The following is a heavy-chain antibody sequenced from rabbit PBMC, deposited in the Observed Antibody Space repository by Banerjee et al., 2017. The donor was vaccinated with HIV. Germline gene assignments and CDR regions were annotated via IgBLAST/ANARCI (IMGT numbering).Heavy chain of an antibody. J-gene: IGHJ4*01. Sequence: QSLEESGGDLVKPGASLTLTCTASGFSFSSSYYMCWVRQAPGKGLEWIACIYTGSSGSAYYASWAKGRFTLSKASSTTVTLQMTSLTAADTATYFCARGASTSGDVYSRYYNLWGPGTLVTVS. CDR3: ARGASTSGDVYSRYYNL. V-gene: IGHV1S40*01. CDR2: IYTGSSGSA. D-gene: IGHD1-1*01. CDR1: GFSFSSSYY.